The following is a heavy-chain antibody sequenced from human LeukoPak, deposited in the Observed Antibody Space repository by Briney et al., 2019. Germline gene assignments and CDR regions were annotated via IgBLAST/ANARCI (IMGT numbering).Heavy chain of an antibody. CDR2: ISSSSIYT. CDR1: GFALSDYY. J-gene: IGHJ4*02. CDR3: ARDREYYFDY. Sequence: PGGSLRLSCAASGFALSDYYMSWIRQAPGKGLEWVSCISSSSIYTNYADSVKGRFTISRDNAKNSLYLQMNSLRAEDTAVYYCARDREYYFDYWGQGTLVTVSS. V-gene: IGHV3-11*06.